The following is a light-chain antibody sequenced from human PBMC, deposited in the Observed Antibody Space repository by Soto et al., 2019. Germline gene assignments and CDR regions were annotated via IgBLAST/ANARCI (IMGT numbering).Light chain of an antibody. CDR3: QQYNNWPPWT. V-gene: IGKV3-15*01. CDR2: GAS. CDR1: QSVSSN. J-gene: IGKJ1*01. Sequence: EIAMTQSPATLSVSPGERATLSCRASQSVSSNLAWYQQKTGQAPRLLIYGASTRATGIPARFSGSGSGTEFTLTISSLQSEDFAVYYCQQYNNWPPWTFGQGTKVEIK.